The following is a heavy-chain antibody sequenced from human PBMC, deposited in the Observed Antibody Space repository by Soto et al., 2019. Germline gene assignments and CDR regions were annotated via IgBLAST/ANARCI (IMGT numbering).Heavy chain of an antibody. CDR3: AKEDVGGYYYSGL. D-gene: IGHD1-26*01. CDR1: GFTFSSYV. CDR2: ISNSGGGT. Sequence: GGSLRLSCAASGFTFSSYVMSWVRQAPGKGLEWVSSISNSGGGTYYADSVRGRFTISRDNSKNTLYLQMNSLRAEDTAVYYCAKEDVGGYYYSGLWGRGTLVTVSS. V-gene: IGHV3-23*01. J-gene: IGHJ4*02.